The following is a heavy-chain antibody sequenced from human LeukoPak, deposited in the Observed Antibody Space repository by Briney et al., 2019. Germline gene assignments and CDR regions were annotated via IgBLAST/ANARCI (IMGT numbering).Heavy chain of an antibody. CDR2: IRGNGGST. D-gene: IGHD1-1*01. V-gene: IGHV3-23*01. CDR1: GFSFSNYA. Sequence: GGSLSLSCAASGFSFSNYALNWVRQAPGKGLEWVSSIRGNGGSTYYAASVKGRFVISRDNSKNALYLQVNSLSAEDTAIYYCSKGQELDDGVLESWGRGTLVTVSS. CDR3: SKGQELDDGVLES. J-gene: IGHJ4*02.